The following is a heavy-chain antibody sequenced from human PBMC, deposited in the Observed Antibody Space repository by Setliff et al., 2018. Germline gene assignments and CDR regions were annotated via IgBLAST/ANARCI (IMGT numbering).Heavy chain of an antibody. Sequence: GGSLRLSCVASGFTFADYGLNWVRQGPGKGLEWVSGVEWNGGGTSYADSVKGRFIISRDNAQNTLYLHMNNLRAEDTAVFYCVPGRGSWGQGSLVTVSS. CDR1: GFTFADYG. V-gene: IGHV3-20*04. CDR3: VPGRGS. D-gene: IGHD6-25*01. CDR2: VEWNGGGT. J-gene: IGHJ5*02.